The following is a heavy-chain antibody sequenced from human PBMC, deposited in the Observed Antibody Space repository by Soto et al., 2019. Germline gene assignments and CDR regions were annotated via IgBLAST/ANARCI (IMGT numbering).Heavy chain of an antibody. Sequence: ASVNVSFKASGYNFRNYGITWLRQAPGQGLEWMGWIGAYNGNRKYLQKLQGRVTMTTDTSTNTAYMELTSLKSDDTAVYYCARVIGVASMDHWGQGTQVTVSS. CDR2: IGAYNGNR. CDR1: GYNFRNYG. D-gene: IGHD5-12*01. J-gene: IGHJ4*02. V-gene: IGHV1-18*01. CDR3: ARVIGVASMDH.